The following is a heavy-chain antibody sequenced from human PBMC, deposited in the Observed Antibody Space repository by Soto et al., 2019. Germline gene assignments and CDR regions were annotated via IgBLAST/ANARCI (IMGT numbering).Heavy chain of an antibody. D-gene: IGHD6-13*01. CDR1: GYTFSTYP. CDR2: ISTYNGKT. Sequence: QVQLVQSAAEVKKPGASVKVSCKTSGYTFSTYPISWVRQAPGQGLEWVGWISTYNGKTNYGQNFQGRVTITTDTATSTAYVDLRNLRSDDTAVYYCARDRVGAALGTFDQWGQGTLVTVSS. V-gene: IGHV1-18*01. J-gene: IGHJ4*02. CDR3: ARDRVGAALGTFDQ.